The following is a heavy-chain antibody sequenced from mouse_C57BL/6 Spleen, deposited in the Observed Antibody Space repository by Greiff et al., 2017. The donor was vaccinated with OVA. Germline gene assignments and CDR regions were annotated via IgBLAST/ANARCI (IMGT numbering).Heavy chain of an antibody. V-gene: IGHV1-81*01. CDR3: ARGESYYGSSYDYYAMDY. CDR1: GYTFTSYG. Sequence: QVQLQQSGAELARPGASVKLSCKASGYTFTSYGISWVKQRTGQGLEWIGEIYPRSGNTYYNEKFKGKATLTADKSSSTAYMELRSLTSEDSAVYFCARGESYYGSSYDYYAMDYWGQGTSVTVSS. J-gene: IGHJ4*01. CDR2: IYPRSGNT. D-gene: IGHD1-1*01.